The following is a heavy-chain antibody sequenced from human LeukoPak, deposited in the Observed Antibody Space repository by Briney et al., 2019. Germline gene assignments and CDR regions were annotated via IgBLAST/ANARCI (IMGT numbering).Heavy chain of an antibody. D-gene: IGHD5-18*01. CDR1: GFTFSSYG. CDR2: ISYDGSNK. Sequence: GGSLRLSCAASGFTFSSYGMHWVRQAPGKGLEWVAVISYDGSNKYYADSVKGRFTISRGNSKNTLYLQMNSLRAEDTAVYYCAKDRAWIQNIYYGMDVWGQGTTVTVSS. J-gene: IGHJ6*02. V-gene: IGHV3-30*18. CDR3: AKDRAWIQNIYYGMDV.